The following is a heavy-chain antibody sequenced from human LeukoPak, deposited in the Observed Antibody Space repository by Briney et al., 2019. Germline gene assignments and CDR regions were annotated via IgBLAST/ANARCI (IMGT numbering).Heavy chain of an antibody. CDR2: IIPIFGTA. CDR3: ARVSRAYYDTLTGYYFDY. CDR1: GGTFSSYA. V-gene: IGHV1-69*13. J-gene: IGHJ4*02. D-gene: IGHD3-9*01. Sequence: SVKVSCKASGGTFSSYAISWVRQAPGQGLEWMGGIIPIFGTANYAQKFQGRVTITADESTSTAYMELSSLRSEDTAVYYCARVSRAYYDTLTGYYFDYWGQGTLVTVSS.